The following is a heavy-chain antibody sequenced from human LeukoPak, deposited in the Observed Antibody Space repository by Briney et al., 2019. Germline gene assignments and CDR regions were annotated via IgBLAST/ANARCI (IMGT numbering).Heavy chain of an antibody. CDR3: ARGLGFYDYVWGSHRYTPYYFDY. CDR2: IYCSGYT. D-gene: IGHD3-16*02. Sequence: SETLSLTCIVSGGSISSYYWNWIRQPPGKGLEWIGYIYCSGYTNYNPSLKSRVTISVDTSKNQFSLKLSSVTAADTAVYYCARGLGFYDYVWGSHRYTPYYFDYWGQGTLVTVSS. J-gene: IGHJ4*02. CDR1: GGSISSYY. V-gene: IGHV4-59*01.